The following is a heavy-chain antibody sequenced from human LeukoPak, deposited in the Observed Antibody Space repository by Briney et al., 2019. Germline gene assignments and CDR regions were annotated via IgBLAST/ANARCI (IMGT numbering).Heavy chain of an antibody. Sequence: GGSLRLSCAASGFTFDDYAMHWVRQAPGKGLEWVSGISWNSGSIGYADPVKGRFTISRDNAKNSLYLQMNSLRAEDTALYYCAKAATVTPWYYYGMDVWGQGTTVTVSS. J-gene: IGHJ6*02. CDR1: GFTFDDYA. CDR2: ISWNSGSI. D-gene: IGHD4-17*01. V-gene: IGHV3-9*01. CDR3: AKAATVTPWYYYGMDV.